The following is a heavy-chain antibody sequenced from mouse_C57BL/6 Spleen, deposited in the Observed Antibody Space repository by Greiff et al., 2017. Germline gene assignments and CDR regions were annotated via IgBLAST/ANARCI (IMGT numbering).Heavy chain of an antibody. V-gene: IGHV1-69*01. D-gene: IGHD1-1*01. CDR2: LDPSDSYT. CDR1: VYTFTSSW. CDR3: ALKGTTGP. Sequence: QVQLQQPGAALVLPGASVQLSCKASVYTFTSSWMHWVKQRPGQGLAWIGELDPSDSYTISNPKFKGKSTVTVDKSSSTAYMQLSSLTSEDSAVYYCALKGTTGPWGQGSTLTVAS. J-gene: IGHJ2*01.